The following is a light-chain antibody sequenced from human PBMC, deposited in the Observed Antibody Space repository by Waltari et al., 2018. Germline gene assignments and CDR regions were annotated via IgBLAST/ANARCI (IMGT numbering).Light chain of an antibody. V-gene: IGLV2-14*03. J-gene: IGLJ2*01. CDR2: NVI. CDR1: SSDVGGYNY. Sequence: QSALTQPASVSGSPGQSITLSCTGTSSDVGGYNYVSWYQQHPGKVPKLMIYNVINRPSGVSIRFSGSKSGNTASLTISGLQAEDEADYYCTSYTDSRIFDVVFGGGTRLTVL. CDR3: TSYTDSRIFDVV.